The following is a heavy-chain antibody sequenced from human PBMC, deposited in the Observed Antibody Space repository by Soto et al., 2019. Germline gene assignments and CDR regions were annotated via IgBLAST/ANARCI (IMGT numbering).Heavy chain of an antibody. CDR1: GFTVSSNY. D-gene: IGHD6-19*01. CDR2: IYSGGST. J-gene: IGHJ6*02. Sequence: EVQLVETGGGLIQPGGSLRLSCAASGFTVSSNYMSWVRQAPGKGLEWVSVIYSGGSTYYADSVKGRFTISRDNSKNTLHLQMNSLRADDTAVYYCARTSPGIAVAGSGYYYDMDVWGQGTTVTVSS. CDR3: ARTSPGIAVAGSGYYYDMDV. V-gene: IGHV3-53*02.